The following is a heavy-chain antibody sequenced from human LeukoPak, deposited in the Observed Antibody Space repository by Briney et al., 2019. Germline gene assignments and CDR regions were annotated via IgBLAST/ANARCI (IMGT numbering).Heavy chain of an antibody. CDR1: GFTFSDYY. J-gene: IGHJ4*02. Sequence: GGSLRLSCAASGFTFSDYYMSWIRQAPGKGLEWVSYISSSGSTIYYADSVKGRFTISRDNAKSLLYMQMNRLGAEDTAVYYCARGGFLRLGELSYRKEFDYWGQGTLVTVSS. D-gene: IGHD3-16*02. CDR2: ISSSGSTI. V-gene: IGHV3-11*01. CDR3: ARGGFLRLGELSYRKEFDY.